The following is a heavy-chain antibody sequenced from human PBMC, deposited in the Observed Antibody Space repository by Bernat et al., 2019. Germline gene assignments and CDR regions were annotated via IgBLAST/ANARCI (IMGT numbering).Heavy chain of an antibody. Sequence: EVQLVESGGGLVKPGGSLRLSCAASGFTFSSYSMNWVRQAPGKGLEWVSYISSSSSYISYADSVKGRFTISRDNAKNSLYLQMNGLRVEDTAVYYCVKSDWFDPWGQGTLVTVSS. CDR3: VKSDWFDP. J-gene: IGHJ5*02. V-gene: IGHV3-21*05. CDR2: ISSSSSYI. CDR1: GFTFSSYS.